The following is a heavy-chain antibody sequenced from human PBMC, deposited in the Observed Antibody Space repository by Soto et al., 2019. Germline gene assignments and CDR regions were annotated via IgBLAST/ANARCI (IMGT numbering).Heavy chain of an antibody. Sequence: PSETLSLTCTVSGGSISSSSYYWGWIRQPPGKGQEWIGSIYYSGSTYYNPSPKSRVTISVDTSKNQFSLKLSSVTASDTAVYYFGRGGGSCYRGDACDIWGQGTMVTGSS. V-gene: IGHV4-39*01. CDR2: IYYSGST. D-gene: IGHD6-13*01. J-gene: IGHJ3*02. CDR1: GGSISSSSYY. CDR3: GRGGGSCYRGDACDI.